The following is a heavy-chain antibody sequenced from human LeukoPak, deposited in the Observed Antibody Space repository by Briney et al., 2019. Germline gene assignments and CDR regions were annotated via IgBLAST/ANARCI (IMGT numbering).Heavy chain of an antibody. CDR1: GFTFDDYA. CDR3: AKDRRGSPVGAFDI. D-gene: IGHD3-16*01. V-gene: IGHV3-9*03. J-gene: IGHJ3*02. Sequence: PGGSLRLSCAASGFTFDDYAMHWVRQGPGKGLEWVSGISWNSGSIGYADSVKGRFTISRDNAKNSLYLQMNSLGAEDMALYYCAKDRRGSPVGAFDIWGQGTMVTVSS. CDR2: ISWNSGSI.